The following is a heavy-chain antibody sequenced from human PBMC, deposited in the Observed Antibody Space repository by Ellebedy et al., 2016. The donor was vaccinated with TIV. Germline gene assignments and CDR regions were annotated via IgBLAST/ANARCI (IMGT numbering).Heavy chain of an antibody. Sequence: SQTLSLTCVISGDSVSTDIGWNWIRQSPSRGLEWLGRTYYRSKWNNDYAVSLKSRITINPDTSKNLFSLQLNSVTPEDTAVYYCTRGWFGSGMGVWGQGTTVTVSS. J-gene: IGHJ6*02. V-gene: IGHV6-1*01. CDR1: GDSVSTDIG. D-gene: IGHD3-10*01. CDR2: TYYRSKWNN. CDR3: TRGWFGSGMGV.